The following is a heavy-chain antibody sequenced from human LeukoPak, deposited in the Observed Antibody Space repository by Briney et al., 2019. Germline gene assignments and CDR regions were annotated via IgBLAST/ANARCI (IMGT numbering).Heavy chain of an antibody. J-gene: IGHJ5*02. D-gene: IGHD1-1*01. Sequence: SQTLSLTCAISGDSVSSNSVTWNWIRQSPSRGLEWLGRTYYRSTWYNDYAVSVRGRITVNPDTSKNQFSLHLNSVTPEDTAVYYYARRLTRYDCFDPWGQGILVTVSS. CDR3: ARRLTRYDCFDP. V-gene: IGHV6-1*01. CDR2: TYYRSTWYN. CDR1: GDSVSSNSVT.